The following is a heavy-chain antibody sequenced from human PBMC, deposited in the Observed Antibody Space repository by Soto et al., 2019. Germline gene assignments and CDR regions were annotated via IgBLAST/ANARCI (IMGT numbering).Heavy chain of an antibody. D-gene: IGHD1-1*01. CDR3: ARGRYNQAWVFDY. CDR2: MNPNSGNT. CDR1: GYTFTSYD. J-gene: IGHJ4*02. V-gene: IGHV1-8*01. Sequence: GASVKFSCKASGYTFTSYDINWVRQATGQVLECMVWMNPNSGNTGYXXKFQGRVXXTRNTSISTAXVELSXRGSEDTGVYYCARGRYNQAWVFDYWCQGTLVTVSS.